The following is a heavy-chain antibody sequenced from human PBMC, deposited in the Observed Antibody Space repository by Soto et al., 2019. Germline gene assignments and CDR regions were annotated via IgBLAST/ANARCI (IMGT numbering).Heavy chain of an antibody. D-gene: IGHD6-6*01. CDR2: INHSGST. CDR1: GGSFSGYY. J-gene: IGHJ5*02. V-gene: IGHV4-34*01. CDR3: ARKDRIAARPRRSDP. Sequence: PSETLSLTCAVYGGSFSGYYWSWIRQPPGKGLEWIGEINHSGSTNYNPSLKSRVTISVDTSKNQFSLKLSSVTAADTAVYYCARKDRIAARPRRSDPWGQGTLVTVSS.